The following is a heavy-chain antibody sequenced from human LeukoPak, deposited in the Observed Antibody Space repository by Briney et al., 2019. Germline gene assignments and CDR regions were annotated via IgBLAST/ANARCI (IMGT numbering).Heavy chain of an antibody. Sequence: GGSLRLSCAASGFTFNSYWMHWVRQAPGKGLVWVSRINSDGSGTSDADFVKGRFTISRDNAKNSLYLQMNSLRAEDTAVYYCARNRDLGDYYGSGSYDYWGQGTLVTVSS. D-gene: IGHD3-10*01. V-gene: IGHV3-74*01. CDR2: INSDGSGT. J-gene: IGHJ4*02. CDR3: ARNRDLGDYYGSGSYDY. CDR1: GFTFNSYW.